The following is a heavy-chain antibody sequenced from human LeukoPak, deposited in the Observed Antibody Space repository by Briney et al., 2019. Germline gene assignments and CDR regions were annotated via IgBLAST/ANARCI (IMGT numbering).Heavy chain of an antibody. V-gene: IGHV3-43*01. J-gene: IGHJ4*02. CDR3: AKGLGSAAHFDY. Sequence: GGSLRLSCAASGFTVSSNYMSWVRQAPGKGLEWVSLISWDGGSTYYADSVKGRFTISRDNSKNSLYLQMNSLRTEDTALYYCAKGLGSAAHFDYWGQGTLVTVSS. CDR1: GFTVSSNY. CDR2: ISWDGGST. D-gene: IGHD6-13*01.